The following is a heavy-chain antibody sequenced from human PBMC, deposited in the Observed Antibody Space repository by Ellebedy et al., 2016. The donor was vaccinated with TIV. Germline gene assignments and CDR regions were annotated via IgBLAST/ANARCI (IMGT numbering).Heavy chain of an antibody. CDR3: ARTLRFLEWLLTPGYFDY. J-gene: IGHJ4*02. CDR1: GFTFSSYA. D-gene: IGHD3-3*01. V-gene: IGHV3-23*01. Sequence: GESLKISXAASGFTFSSYAMSWVRQAPGKGLEWVSAISGSGGSTYYADSVKGRFTISRDNSKNTLYLQMNSLRAEDTAVYYCARTLRFLEWLLTPGYFDYWGQGTLVTVSS. CDR2: ISGSGGST.